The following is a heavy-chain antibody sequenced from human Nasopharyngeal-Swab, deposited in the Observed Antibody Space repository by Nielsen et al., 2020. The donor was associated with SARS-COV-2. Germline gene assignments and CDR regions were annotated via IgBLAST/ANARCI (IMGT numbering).Heavy chain of an antibody. CDR2: INTNTGNP. Sequence: ASVKVSCKASGYTFTSYAMNWVRQAPGQGLEWMGWINTNTGNPTYAQGFTGRFVLSLDTSVSTAYLQISSLKAEDTAVYYCTTYYYDSSGYYFDYWGQGTLVTVSS. D-gene: IGHD3-22*01. J-gene: IGHJ4*02. CDR1: GYTFTSYA. V-gene: IGHV7-4-1*02. CDR3: TTYYYDSSGYYFDY.